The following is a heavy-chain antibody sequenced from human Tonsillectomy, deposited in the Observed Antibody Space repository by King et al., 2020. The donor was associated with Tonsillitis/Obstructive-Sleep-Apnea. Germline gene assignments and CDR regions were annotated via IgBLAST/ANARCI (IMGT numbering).Heavy chain of an antibody. CDR1: GFTFSGSG. V-gene: IGHV3-33*01. J-gene: IGHJ4*02. CDR3: ARKGYSSGWYYFDY. Sequence: VQLVESGGGVVQPGRSLRLSCVASGFTFSGSGMHLVRQAPGKGLVWVAGIWYDGSNKLYADSGEGRFTISRDNSKNTLYLQINSLRAEDTAVYYCARKGYSSGWYYFDYWGQGTLVTVSS. D-gene: IGHD6-19*01. CDR2: IWYDGSNK.